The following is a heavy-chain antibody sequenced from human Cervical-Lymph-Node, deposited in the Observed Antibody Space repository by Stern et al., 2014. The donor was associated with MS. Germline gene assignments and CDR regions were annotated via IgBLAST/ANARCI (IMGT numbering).Heavy chain of an antibody. CDR1: GYNFASYW. Sequence: EVQLVQSGAEVKKPGESLKISCKGSGYNFASYWIGWVRQVPGKGLEGMGIIYPDDSDARSTPSFQGQVAMSADKSIGTAYLQWSSLKASDTAFYFCARKGTYGLDYWGQGALVTVSS. CDR2: IYPDDSDA. V-gene: IGHV5-51*01. J-gene: IGHJ4*02. CDR3: ARKGTYGLDY. D-gene: IGHD3-10*01.